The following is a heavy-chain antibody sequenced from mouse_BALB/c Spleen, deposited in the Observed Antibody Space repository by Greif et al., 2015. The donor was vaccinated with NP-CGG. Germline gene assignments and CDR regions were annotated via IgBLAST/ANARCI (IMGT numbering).Heavy chain of an antibody. D-gene: IGHD4-1*01. CDR3: ATGTGPFDY. Sequence: VQLQQSGPELVKPGASVKVSCKASGYAFSSSWMNWVKQRPGQGLEWIGRIYPGDGDTNYNGKFKGKATLTADKSSSTAYMQLSSLTSVDSAVYFCATGTGPFDYWGQGTTLTVSS. CDR1: GYAFSSSW. CDR2: IYPGDGDT. J-gene: IGHJ2*01. V-gene: IGHV1-82*01.